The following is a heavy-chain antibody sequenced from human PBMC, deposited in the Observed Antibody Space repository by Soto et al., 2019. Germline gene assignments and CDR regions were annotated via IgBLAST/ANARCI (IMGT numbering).Heavy chain of an antibody. CDR2: IRSSGDYT. Sequence: EVQLLESGGGLVQPGGSLRLSCTASGFIFSAYAMTWVRQAPGKGLEWVSSIRSSGDYTYYADSVKGRFTISRDNSKNTLYLQMNSLRAEDTAIFYCGSFTMHGHWGQGTLVTVSS. CDR3: GSFTMHGH. J-gene: IGHJ4*02. V-gene: IGHV3-23*01. CDR1: GFIFSAYA. D-gene: IGHD3-10*01.